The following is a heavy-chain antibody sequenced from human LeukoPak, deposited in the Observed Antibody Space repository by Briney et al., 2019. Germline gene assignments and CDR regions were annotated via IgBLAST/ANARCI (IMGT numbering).Heavy chain of an antibody. D-gene: IGHD5-18*01. CDR1: GYTFTDYY. Sequence: GASVKVSCKASGYTFTDYYMHWVRQAPGQGLEWMGWINPNSGGTNYAQKFQGRVTMTRGTSISTAYMELSRLRSDDTAVYYCARDSFGGYTYGDWGQGTLVTVSS. J-gene: IGHJ4*02. CDR3: ARDSFGGYTYGD. CDR2: INPNSGGT. V-gene: IGHV1-2*02.